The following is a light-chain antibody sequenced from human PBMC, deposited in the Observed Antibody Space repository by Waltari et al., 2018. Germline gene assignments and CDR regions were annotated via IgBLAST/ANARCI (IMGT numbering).Light chain of an antibody. CDR1: QSVSRT. CDR3: QKYGTLPAT. V-gene: IGKV3-20*01. Sequence: DIVLTQSPGTLSLSPGERATLSCRASQSVSRTLAWYQQKPGQAPRLLIYDASNRATGIPDRFSGSGSGTDFSLTISRLEPEDFAVYYCQKYGTLPATFGQGTKVEVK. CDR2: DAS. J-gene: IGKJ1*01.